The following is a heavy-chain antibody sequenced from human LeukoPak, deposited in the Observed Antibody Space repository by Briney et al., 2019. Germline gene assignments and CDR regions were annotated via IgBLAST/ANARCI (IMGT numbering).Heavy chain of an antibody. V-gene: IGHV4-61*02. D-gene: IGHD3-16*02. CDR3: ARAIYDYVWGSYLDY. CDR1: GGSLSSGSYY. J-gene: IGHJ4*02. CDR2: IYTSGST. Sequence: SQTLSLTCTVSGGSLSSGSYYWSWIRQPAGKGLEWIGRIYTSGSTNYNPSLKSRVTISVDTSKNQFSLKLSSVTAADTAVYYCARAIYDYVWGSYLDYWGQGTLDTVSS.